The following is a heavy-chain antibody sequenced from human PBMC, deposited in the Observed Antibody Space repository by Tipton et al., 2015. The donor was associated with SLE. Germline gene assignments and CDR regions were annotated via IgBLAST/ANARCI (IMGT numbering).Heavy chain of an antibody. J-gene: IGHJ3*01. Sequence: TLSLTCTVSGGSVSSSDYFWNWIRQPAGKGPEWIGRILTSGSTDYNSSLNVRFTMSVDTSKNQFSLKLSSVTAADTAMYYCTRDLVTFDLWGQGTMVTVSS. CDR1: GGSVSSSDYF. V-gene: IGHV4-61*02. D-gene: IGHD6-6*01. CDR2: ILTSGST. CDR3: TRDLVTFDL.